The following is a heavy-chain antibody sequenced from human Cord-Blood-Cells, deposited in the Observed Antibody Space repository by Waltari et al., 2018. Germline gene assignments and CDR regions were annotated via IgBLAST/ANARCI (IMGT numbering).Heavy chain of an antibody. CDR1: GGTFSSYA. CDR2: IIPIFGTA. V-gene: IGHV1-69*01. J-gene: IGHJ3*02. Sequence: QVQLVQSGAEVKKPGSSVKVSCKASGGTFSSYAISGVRQAPGQGLEWMGGIIPIFGTANYAQKFQGRVTITADESMSTAYMELSSLRSEDTAVYYCARTYYYGSGSYAFDIWGQGTMVTVSS. CDR3: ARTYYYGSGSYAFDI. D-gene: IGHD3-10*01.